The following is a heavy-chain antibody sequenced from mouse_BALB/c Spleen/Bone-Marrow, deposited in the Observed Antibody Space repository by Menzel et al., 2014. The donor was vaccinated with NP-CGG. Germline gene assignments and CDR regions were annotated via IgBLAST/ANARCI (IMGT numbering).Heavy chain of an antibody. V-gene: IGHV1-82*01. CDR2: IYPGDGDT. Sequence: VQLQQSGPELVKPGASVKISCKASGYAFRSSWMNWVKQRPGQGLEWIGRIYPGDGDTNYNGKFKGKATLTADKSSSTAYMQFSSLTSLDSAVYFCARDYYGSSFDYWGQGTTLTVSS. CDR1: GYAFRSSW. CDR3: ARDYYGSSFDY. D-gene: IGHD1-1*01. J-gene: IGHJ2*01.